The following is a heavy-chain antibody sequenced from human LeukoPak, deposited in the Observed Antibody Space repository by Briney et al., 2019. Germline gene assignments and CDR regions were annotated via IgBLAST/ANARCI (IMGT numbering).Heavy chain of an antibody. CDR3: ARGGYSGYDRYNWFDP. D-gene: IGHD5-12*01. V-gene: IGHV1-8*01. CDR2: MNPNSGNT. CDR1: GYTFTSYD. J-gene: IGHJ5*02. Sequence: ASVKVSCKASGYTFTSYDINWVRQATGQGLEWMGWMNPNSGNTGYAQKFQGRVTMTRNTSIGTAYMELSSLRSEDTAVYCCARGGYSGYDRYNWFDPWGQGTLVTVSS.